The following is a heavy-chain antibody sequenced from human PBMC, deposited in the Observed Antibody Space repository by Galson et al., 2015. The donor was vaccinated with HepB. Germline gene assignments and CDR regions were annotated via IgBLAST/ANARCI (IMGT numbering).Heavy chain of an antibody. J-gene: IGHJ4*02. CDR1: GFTFNNYD. CDR2: ISYDGTNK. Sequence: LRLSCAASGFTFNNYDMHWVRQAPGKGLEWVAIISYDGTNKYYANSVKGRFAISRDNSRNTLYLQMNSLRAEDTAVYFCARGPRGGMVRGALGMSDYWGQGILVTVSS. D-gene: IGHD3-10*01. CDR3: ARGPRGGMVRGALGMSDY. V-gene: IGHV3-30*03.